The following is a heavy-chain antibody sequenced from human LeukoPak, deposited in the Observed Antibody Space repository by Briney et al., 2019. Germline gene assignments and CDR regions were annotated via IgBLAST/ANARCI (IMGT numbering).Heavy chain of an antibody. J-gene: IGHJ4*02. CDR3: ARGDTSYYPMD. CDR1: GGSFSGYY. D-gene: IGHD3-10*01. CDR2: IYSSDNT. V-gene: IGHV3-66*01. Sequence: PSETLSLTCAVYGGSFSGYYWSWIRQPPGKGLEWVSHIYSSDNTYYADSVKGRFTVSRDNSKNALYLQMNSLRAEDTAVYYCARGDTSYYPMDWGQGTLVIVSS.